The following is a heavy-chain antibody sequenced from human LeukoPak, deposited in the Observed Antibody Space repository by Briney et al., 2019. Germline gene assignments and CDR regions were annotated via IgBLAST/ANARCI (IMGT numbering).Heavy chain of an antibody. CDR2: IIPIFGTA. V-gene: IGHV1-69*13. CDR3: ARVGTPIFGVVIIGRGAFDI. J-gene: IGHJ3*02. D-gene: IGHD3-3*01. CDR1: GGTLSSYA. Sequence: GASVKVSCKASGGTLSSYAISWVRQAPGQGLEWMGGIIPIFGTANYAQKFQGRVTITADESTSTAYMELSSLRSEDTAVYYCARVGTPIFGVVIIGRGAFDIWGQGTMVTVSS.